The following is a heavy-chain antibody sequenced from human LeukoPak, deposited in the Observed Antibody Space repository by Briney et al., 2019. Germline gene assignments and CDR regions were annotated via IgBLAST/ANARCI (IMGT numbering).Heavy chain of an antibody. CDR1: GGSISSSSYY. Sequence: SETLSLTCTVSGGSISSSSYYWGWIRQPPGEGLEWIGSIYYSGSTYYNPSLKSRVTISVDTSKNQFSLKLSSVTAADTAVYYCAREGIRDGYNVDYWGQGTLVTVSS. D-gene: IGHD5-24*01. CDR3: AREGIRDGYNVDY. V-gene: IGHV4-39*07. CDR2: IYYSGST. J-gene: IGHJ4*02.